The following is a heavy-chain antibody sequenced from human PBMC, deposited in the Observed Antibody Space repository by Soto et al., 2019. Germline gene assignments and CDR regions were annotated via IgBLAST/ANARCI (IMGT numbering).Heavy chain of an antibody. CDR2: IKQDGSEK. CDR1: GFTFSSYW. D-gene: IGHD3-10*01. V-gene: IGHV3-7*01. CDR3: ARDEAEGSGAINWEYYMDV. Sequence: GGSLRLSCAASGFTFSSYWMSWVRQAPGKGLEWVANIKQDGSEKYYVDSVKGRFTISRDNAKNSLYLQMNSLRAEDTAVYYCARDEAEGSGAINWEYYMDVWGKGTTVTVSS. J-gene: IGHJ6*03.